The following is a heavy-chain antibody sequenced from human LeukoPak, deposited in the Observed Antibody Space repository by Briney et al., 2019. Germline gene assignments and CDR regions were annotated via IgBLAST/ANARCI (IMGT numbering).Heavy chain of an antibody. J-gene: IGHJ4*02. D-gene: IGHD4-17*01. Sequence: GGSLRLSCAASGFVFSNYAMNWVRQAPGKGLEWVSVISSSGATTYYADSVKGRITISRDNSRNTLFLQMNSLRAEDTALYYCAKATGYGDSNFDYWGQGTLVTVSS. CDR2: ISSSGATT. CDR1: GFVFSNYA. V-gene: IGHV3-23*01. CDR3: AKATGYGDSNFDY.